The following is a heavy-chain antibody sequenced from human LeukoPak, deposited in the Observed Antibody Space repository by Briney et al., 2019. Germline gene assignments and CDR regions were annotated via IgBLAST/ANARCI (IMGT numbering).Heavy chain of an antibody. V-gene: IGHV3-23*01. CDR2: LSGSGGSA. D-gene: IGHD6-13*01. CDR3: AKDKDSSSWSRTFDY. J-gene: IGHJ4*02. Sequence: GGSLRLSCAASGFTFANYAMSWVRQAPGKGLEWVSGLSGSGGSAYYADSVKGRFIISRDNSKNTLYLQMNSLRAEDTAVYYCAKDKDSSSWSRTFDYWGQGTLVTVSS. CDR1: GFTFANYA.